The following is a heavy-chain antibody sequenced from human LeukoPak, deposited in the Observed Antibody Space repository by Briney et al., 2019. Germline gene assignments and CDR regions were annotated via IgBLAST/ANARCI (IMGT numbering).Heavy chain of an antibody. Sequence: PGGSLRLSCAASGFTFGEAWMSWVRQAPGKGLEWVGRIKSKSDGGTTDYAAPVKGRFTISRDVSKNTLFLQINSLKIEDTAVYYCTTVTLRPVGLWGQGTLVTVSS. CDR3: TTVTLRPVGL. D-gene: IGHD3-10*01. CDR2: IKSKSDGGTT. J-gene: IGHJ4*02. V-gene: IGHV3-15*05. CDR1: GFTFGEAW.